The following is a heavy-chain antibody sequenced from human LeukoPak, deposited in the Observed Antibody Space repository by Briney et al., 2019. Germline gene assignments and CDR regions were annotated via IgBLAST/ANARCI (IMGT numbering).Heavy chain of an antibody. CDR1: GFTFSSYS. J-gene: IGHJ4*02. D-gene: IGHD3-3*01. V-gene: IGHV3-21*01. CDR3: ARGHFGVVLDY. CDR2: IRGDSTET. Sequence: GGSLRLSCEGSGFTFSSYSMIWVRQAPGKGLEWVSSIRGDSTETRHADSLMGRFTISRDNAKKSLCLQMNSLRAEDTAVYYCARGHFGVVLDYWGQGTLVTVSS.